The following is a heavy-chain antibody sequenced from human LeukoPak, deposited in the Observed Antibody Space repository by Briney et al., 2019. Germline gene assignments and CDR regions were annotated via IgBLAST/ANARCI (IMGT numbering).Heavy chain of an antibody. D-gene: IGHD2-2*01. CDR2: ISYDGSTK. J-gene: IGHJ6*03. CDR3: ARGRLGGVPALPSYYYYYMDV. V-gene: IGHV3-30*04. Sequence: GRSLRLSCAASGFTFSSYAMHWVRQAPGKGLEWVAVISYDGSTKDYADSVKGRFTISRDNSKNTLYLQMNSLRAEDTAVYYCARGRLGGVPALPSYYYYYMDVWGKGTTVTVSS. CDR1: GFTFSSYA.